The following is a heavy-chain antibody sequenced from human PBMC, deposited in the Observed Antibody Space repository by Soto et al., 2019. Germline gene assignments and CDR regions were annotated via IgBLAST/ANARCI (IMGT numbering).Heavy chain of an antibody. Sequence: SLTFAVSGGSFTSNNWWTWVRQPPGQGLEWIGEIYRTGSTNYNPSLKSRVTISLDKSENQFSLKVTSLTAADTAVYYCASRDPGTSVDYWGQGTLVTVSS. V-gene: IGHV4-4*02. CDR1: GGSFTSNNW. D-gene: IGHD1-7*01. CDR3: ASRDPGTSVDY. J-gene: IGHJ4*02. CDR2: IYRTGST.